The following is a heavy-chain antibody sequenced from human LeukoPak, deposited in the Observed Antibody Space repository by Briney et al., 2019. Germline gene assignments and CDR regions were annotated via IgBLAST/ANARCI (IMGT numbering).Heavy chain of an antibody. D-gene: IGHD6-19*01. CDR2: IGTSGSST. J-gene: IGHJ4*02. CDR1: GFTFSSYE. CDR3: SAQPEAVAGGMHY. V-gene: IGHV3-48*03. Sequence: PGGSLRLSCAASGFTFSSYEMNWVRQAPGKGLEWVSYIGTSGSSTYYADSVKGRFTISRDNAKNSLYLQMNSLRAEDTAVYYCSAQPEAVAGGMHYWGQGALVTVSS.